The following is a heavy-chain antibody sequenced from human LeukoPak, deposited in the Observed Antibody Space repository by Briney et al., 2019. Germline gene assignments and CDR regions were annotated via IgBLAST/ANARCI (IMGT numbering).Heavy chain of an antibody. V-gene: IGHV3-7*01. D-gene: IGHD2-15*01. CDR2: IRQDGSEK. CDR3: ARDAYVVVAAKDY. CDR1: GFTFSSYW. J-gene: IGHJ4*02. Sequence: GGSLRLSCAASGFTFSSYWMSWVRQAPGKGLEWVANIRQDGSEKYYVDPVKGRFTISRDNAKNSLYLQMNSLRAEDTAVYYCARDAYVVVAAKDYWGQGTLVTVSS.